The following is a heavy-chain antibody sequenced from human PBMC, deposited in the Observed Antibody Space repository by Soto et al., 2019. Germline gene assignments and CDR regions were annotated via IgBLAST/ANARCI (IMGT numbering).Heavy chain of an antibody. Sequence: SLRLSCAASGFTFSSYAMHWVRQAPGKGLEWLTVISYDGTNKYYVDSVKGRFTLSRDNSKNTVYLQMNSLRAEDTAVYYCARSINMMVGAYFDSWGQGTLVTVSS. CDR3: ARSINMMVGAYFDS. D-gene: IGHD3-10*01. CDR1: GFTFSSYA. J-gene: IGHJ4*02. V-gene: IGHV3-30-3*01. CDR2: ISYDGTNK.